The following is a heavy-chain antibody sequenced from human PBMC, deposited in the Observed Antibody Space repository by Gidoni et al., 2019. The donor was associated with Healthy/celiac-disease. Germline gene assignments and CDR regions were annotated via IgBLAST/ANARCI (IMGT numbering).Heavy chain of an antibody. CDR2: ISGSGGST. V-gene: IGHV3-23*01. D-gene: IGHD3-22*01. CDR3: AKDYYDGQRYWYFDL. CDR1: GFTFSRYA. J-gene: IGHJ2*01. Sequence: EVQLLESGGGLVQPGGSLRLSCAASGFTFSRYAMSWVRQAPGKGLEWVSAISGSGGSTYYADSVKGRFTISRDNSKNTLYLQMNSLRAEDTAVYYCAKDYYDGQRYWYFDLWGRGTLVTVSS.